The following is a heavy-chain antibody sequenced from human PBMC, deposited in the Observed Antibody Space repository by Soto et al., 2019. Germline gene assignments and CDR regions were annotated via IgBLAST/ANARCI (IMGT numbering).Heavy chain of an antibody. V-gene: IGHV3-48*02. Sequence: GGSLRLSCAASGFTFSSYSMNWVRQAPGKGLEWISYISTTSSSIYYADSVKGRFTISRDNAKNSLFLQMNSLRDEDTAVYYCERKGVAFDYWGQGALVTVSS. CDR3: ERKGVAFDY. J-gene: IGHJ4*02. CDR2: ISTTSSSI. CDR1: GFTFSSYS. D-gene: IGHD3-10*01.